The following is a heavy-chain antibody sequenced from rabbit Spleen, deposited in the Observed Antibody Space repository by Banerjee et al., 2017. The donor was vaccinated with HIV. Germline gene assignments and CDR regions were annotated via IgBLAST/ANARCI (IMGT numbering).Heavy chain of an antibody. V-gene: IGHV1S40*01. Sequence: QSLEESGGGLVQPEGSLTLTCTASGFSFGGNYYMCWVRQAPGKGLEWIACIAAGSSRFTYYATWAKGRVTCSKASSTTVTLQMTSLTAADTATYFCARDTGTSFSTYGMDLWGQGTLVTVS. D-gene: IGHD8-1*01. CDR1: GFSFGGNYY. CDR3: ARDTGTSFSTYGMDL. J-gene: IGHJ6*01. CDR2: IAAGSSRFT.